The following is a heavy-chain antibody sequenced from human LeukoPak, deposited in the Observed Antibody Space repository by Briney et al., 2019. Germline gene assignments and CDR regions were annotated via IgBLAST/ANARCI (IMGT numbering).Heavy chain of an antibody. J-gene: IGHJ4*02. Sequence: GGSLRLSCAASGFTFNSYSMNWVRQAPGKGLEWVSSISGSNSYIYYADSMKGRFTISRDNAKNSLYLQMNSLRAEDTAVYYCARGPGSGSYHRLCDYWGQGALVTVSS. V-gene: IGHV3-21*01. D-gene: IGHD1-26*01. CDR1: GFTFNSYS. CDR3: ARGPGSGSYHRLCDY. CDR2: ISGSNSYI.